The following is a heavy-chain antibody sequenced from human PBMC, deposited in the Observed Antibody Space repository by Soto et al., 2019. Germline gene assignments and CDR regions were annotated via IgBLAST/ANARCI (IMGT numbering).Heavy chain of an antibody. CDR1: GGSISSGNYY. Sequence: QVQLQESGPGLVKPSQTLSLTCTVSGGSISSGNYYWSWIRQHPGKVLEWIGYIYYSGSTYYNPSLQSRVTISADTSKNQFPLKLSSVTAADTAVYYCARMTVLVAGISNWFDPWGQGTLVSVSS. J-gene: IGHJ5*02. D-gene: IGHD2-15*01. CDR3: ARMTVLVAGISNWFDP. CDR2: IYYSGST. V-gene: IGHV4-31*03.